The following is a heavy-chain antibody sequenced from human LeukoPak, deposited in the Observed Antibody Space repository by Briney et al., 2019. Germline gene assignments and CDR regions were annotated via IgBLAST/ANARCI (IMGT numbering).Heavy chain of an antibody. D-gene: IGHD5-12*01. V-gene: IGHV4-34*01. J-gene: IGHJ5*02. CDR3: ARGGGLRNWFDP. Sequence: SETLSLTCAVYGGSFSGYYWSWIRQPPGKGLEWIGEINHSGSTNYNPSLKSRVTISVDTSKNQFSLKLSSVTAADTAVYYCARGGGLRNWFDPWGQGILVTVSS. CDR1: GGSFSGYY. CDR2: INHSGST.